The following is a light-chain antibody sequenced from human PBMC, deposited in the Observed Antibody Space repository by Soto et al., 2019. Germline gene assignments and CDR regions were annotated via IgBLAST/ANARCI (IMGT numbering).Light chain of an antibody. CDR3: QQYHSYWT. J-gene: IGKJ1*01. V-gene: IGKV1-5*03. Sequence: DIQMTQSPSTLSASVGDRVIITCRASQSISNWLAWYQQKPGKAPNLLIYKASSLKSGVPSRFSGSGSGTEFTLTISSLQTDDFSTYYCQQYHSYWTFGQGTKVDIK. CDR2: KAS. CDR1: QSISNW.